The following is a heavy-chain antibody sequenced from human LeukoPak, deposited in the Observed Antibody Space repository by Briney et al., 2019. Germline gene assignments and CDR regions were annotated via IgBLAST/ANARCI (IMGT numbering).Heavy chain of an antibody. D-gene: IGHD3-9*01. CDR2: IIANGGST. CDR3: AREISYDNSGSSKNDF. J-gene: IGHJ4*02. Sequence: GGSLRLSCAVSGFTFDDYAMHWVRQPPGKGLEWVSVIIANGGSTYYADSVKGRFIVSRDNSKNSLYLQMSSLRTEDTAFYYCAREISYDNSGSSKNDFWGQGTLVTVSS. CDR1: GFTFDDYA. V-gene: IGHV3-43*02.